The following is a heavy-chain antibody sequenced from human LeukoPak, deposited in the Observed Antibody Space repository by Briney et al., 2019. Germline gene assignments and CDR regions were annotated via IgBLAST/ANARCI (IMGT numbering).Heavy chain of an antibody. CDR2: ISGSGGST. V-gene: IGHV3-23*01. D-gene: IGHD4-17*01. J-gene: IGHJ4*02. CDR1: GFTFSSYA. CDR3: ARDYADYVGYFFFDY. Sequence: GGSLRLSCAASGFTFSSYAMSWARQAPGKGLEWVSAISGSGGSTYYADSVKGRFTISRDNSQNTLYLQMNSLRAEDTAVYYCARDYADYVGYFFFDYWGQGTLVTVSS.